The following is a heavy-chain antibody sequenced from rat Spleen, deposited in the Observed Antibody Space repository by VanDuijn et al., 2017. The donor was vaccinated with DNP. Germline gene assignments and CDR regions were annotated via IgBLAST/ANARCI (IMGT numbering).Heavy chain of an antibody. J-gene: IGHJ3*01. D-gene: IGHD5-1*01. Sequence: QVQLKESGPGLVQPSQTLSLICTVSGLSLTSNSVSWIRQPPGKGLEWMGVMWSDGDTSYNSALKCRLSISRDTSKSQVLLKMNSLQTEDTAIYFCTRDVVGGGFAYWGQGTLVTVSS. V-gene: IGHV2-32*01. CDR3: TRDVVGGGFAY. CDR1: GLSLTSNS. CDR2: MWSDGDT.